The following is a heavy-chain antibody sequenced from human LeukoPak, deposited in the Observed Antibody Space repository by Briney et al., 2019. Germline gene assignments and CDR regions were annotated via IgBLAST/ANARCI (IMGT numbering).Heavy chain of an antibody. CDR3: AKTTVGYSSGRYPGWPADC. V-gene: IGHV3-23*01. D-gene: IGHD6-19*01. J-gene: IGHJ4*02. CDR1: GITFNTYA. CDR2: ICGSGGCT. Sequence: GGPLRLSCEASGITFNTYAIYWVRQAPGKGLEWVSGICGSGGCTYYADSVKGRFTISRENSKNTVYLQMNSLTADDTAVYYCAKTTVGYSSGRYPGWPADCWGQGTLVTVSS.